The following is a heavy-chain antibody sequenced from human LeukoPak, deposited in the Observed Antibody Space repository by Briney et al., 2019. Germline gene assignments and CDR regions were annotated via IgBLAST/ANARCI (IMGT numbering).Heavy chain of an antibody. Sequence: PGGSLRLSCAASGFTFSSYEMNWVRQAPGKGLEWVSYISSSGSTIYYADSVKGRFTISRDNSKNTLYLQMNSLRAEDTAVYYCAKVEGTMVRGVIIKAYYYYYMDVWGKGTTVTISS. CDR2: ISSSGSTI. V-gene: IGHV3-48*03. CDR1: GFTFSSYE. J-gene: IGHJ6*03. CDR3: AKVEGTMVRGVIIKAYYYYYMDV. D-gene: IGHD3-10*01.